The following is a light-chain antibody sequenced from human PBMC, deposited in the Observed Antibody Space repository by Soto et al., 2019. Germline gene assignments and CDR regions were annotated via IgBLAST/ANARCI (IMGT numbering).Light chain of an antibody. CDR1: QSIRNW. J-gene: IGKJ1*01. Sequence: IPEAPSPSTPSCSVRCRSNFHCRASQSIRNWLAWYQQKPGEAPKLLISQASSLETGVPSRFSGSGPGTEFTLTISSLQPDDFATYYCQQYNNYWTFGQGTKVDNK. CDR3: QQYNNYWT. CDR2: QAS. V-gene: IGKV1-5*03.